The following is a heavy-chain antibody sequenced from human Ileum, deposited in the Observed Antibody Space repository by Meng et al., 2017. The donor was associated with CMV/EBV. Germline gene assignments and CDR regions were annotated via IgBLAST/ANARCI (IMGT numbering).Heavy chain of an antibody. CDR3: AKGGPVAPDPRYFQH. J-gene: IGHJ1*01. V-gene: IGHV3-23*01. CDR2: ISGSGGST. D-gene: IGHD1-14*01. CDR1: GFTFSSYA. Sequence: SGFTFSSYAMSWVRQAPGKALEWVSGISGSGGSTYYAVSVKGRFTISRYNSKNTLYLQMNSLRAEDTAVYYCAKGGPVAPDPRYFQHWGQGTLVTVSS.